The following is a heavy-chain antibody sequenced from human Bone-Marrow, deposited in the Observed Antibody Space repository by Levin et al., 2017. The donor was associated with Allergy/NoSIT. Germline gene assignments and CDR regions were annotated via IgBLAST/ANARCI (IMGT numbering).Heavy chain of an antibody. CDR1: GDTFTNYY. CDR2: INPSGGSTSGGST. J-gene: IGHJ4*02. Sequence: ASVKVSCRASGDTFTNYYIHWLRQAPGQGPEWVGIINPSGGSTSGGSTSYAQKFQGRVTMTRDTATSTVYMELTSLRSEDTAVFYCATAPRPGIVTTKTFDHWGQGTLVTVSS. V-gene: IGHV1-46*01. CDR3: ATAPRPGIVTTKTFDH. D-gene: IGHD5-12*01.